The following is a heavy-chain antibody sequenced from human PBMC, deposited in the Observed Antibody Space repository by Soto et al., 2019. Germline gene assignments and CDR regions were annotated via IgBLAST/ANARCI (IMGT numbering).Heavy chain of an antibody. CDR2: ISYDRNNK. CDR1: GFTFSSYG. CDR3: AKDLVSYGYFSGIDY. V-gene: IGHV3-30*18. Sequence: GSLRLSCAASGFTFSSYGMHWVRQAPGKGLEWVAVISYDRNNKYYGDSVKGRFTISRDNSKNTLYLQMNSLRAEDTAVYYCAKDLVSYGYFSGIDYWGQGTMVTVSS. D-gene: IGHD5-18*01. J-gene: IGHJ4*02.